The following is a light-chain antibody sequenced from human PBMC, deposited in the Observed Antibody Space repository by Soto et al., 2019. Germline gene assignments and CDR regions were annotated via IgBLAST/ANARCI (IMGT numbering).Light chain of an antibody. CDR2: NNN. Sequence: QSVLTQPPSASGTPGQRITISCSGSNTNIGSNYEYCYQQYPRTAPNLLIYNNNQRPSAGPDRFSGSDSGTAASLAISGLRSEDEDEDYCEAWDDSLSGSWVFGGGTKVTVL. CDR3: EAWDDSLSGSWV. CDR1: NTNIGSNY. J-gene: IGLJ3*02. V-gene: IGLV1-47*02.